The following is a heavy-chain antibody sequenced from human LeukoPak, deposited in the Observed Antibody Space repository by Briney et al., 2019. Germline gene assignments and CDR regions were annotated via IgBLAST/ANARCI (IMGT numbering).Heavy chain of an antibody. Sequence: GGSLRLSCAASGFTFSSYEMNWVRQAPGKGLEWVSYISSSGSTIYYADSVKGRFTISRDNAKNSLYLQMNSLRAEDTAVYYCAERGITMIGGVWGKGTTVTVSS. CDR2: ISSSGSTI. D-gene: IGHD3-10*02. V-gene: IGHV3-48*03. CDR1: GFTFSSYE. CDR3: AERGITMIGGV. J-gene: IGHJ6*04.